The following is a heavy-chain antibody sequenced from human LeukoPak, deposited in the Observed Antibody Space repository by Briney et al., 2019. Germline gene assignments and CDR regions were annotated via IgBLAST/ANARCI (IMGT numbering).Heavy chain of an antibody. J-gene: IGHJ4*02. CDR3: ARDENYGIFFNVDY. CDR2: FSEYNGNT. D-gene: IGHD4-17*01. V-gene: IGHV1-18*03. Sequence: ASVKVSCKASGFRFSSYGLSWVRQAPGQGLEWMGWFSEYNGNTDYAQKFQGRVTMTADTSSSTAYMELRSLRLDDMAVYYCARDENYGIFFNVDYWGQGTLVTVSS. CDR1: GFRFSSYG.